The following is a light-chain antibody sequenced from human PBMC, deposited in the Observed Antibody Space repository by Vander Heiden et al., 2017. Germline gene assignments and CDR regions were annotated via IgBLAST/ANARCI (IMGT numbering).Light chain of an antibody. J-gene: IGKJ2*01. Sequence: DIQTTESPSSVSASVGDRVTIICRTSQSVNYYLNWYQQKPGKAPNLLIFAASSVQSGVPSRFRGSGSGTDFSLTISRLQPEDFATYYCQQSYTTAYTFGQGTKLQIK. CDR2: AAS. V-gene: IGKV1-39*01. CDR3: QQSYTTAYT. CDR1: QSVNYY.